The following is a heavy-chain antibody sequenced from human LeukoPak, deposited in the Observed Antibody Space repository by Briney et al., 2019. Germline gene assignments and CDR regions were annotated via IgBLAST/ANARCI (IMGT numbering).Heavy chain of an antibody. D-gene: IGHD3-16*02. CDR2: ISYDGDNK. Sequence: GRSLRLSCAASGFSFSSYGMHWVRQAPGKGLEWVAVISYDGDNKYYADSVNGRFTISRDNSKNTLSLQMDSLRAEDTAVYYCAKDIRVWGSYRYPCLDYWGQGTLITVSA. V-gene: IGHV3-30*18. CDR1: GFSFSSYG. CDR3: AKDIRVWGSYRYPCLDY. J-gene: IGHJ4*02.